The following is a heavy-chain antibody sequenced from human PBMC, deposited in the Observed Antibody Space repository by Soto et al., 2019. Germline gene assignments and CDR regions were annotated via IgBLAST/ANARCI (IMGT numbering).Heavy chain of an antibody. CDR2: IIPIFGTA. CDR3: ATVVADDYYYYGMDV. Sequence: GASVKVSCKASGGTFSSYAISWGRQAPGQGLEWMGGIIPIFGTANYAQKFQGRVTITADESTSTAYMELSSLRSEDTAVYYCATVVADDYYYYGMDVWGQGTKVTVSS. D-gene: IGHD2-15*01. J-gene: IGHJ6*02. V-gene: IGHV1-69*13. CDR1: GGTFSSYA.